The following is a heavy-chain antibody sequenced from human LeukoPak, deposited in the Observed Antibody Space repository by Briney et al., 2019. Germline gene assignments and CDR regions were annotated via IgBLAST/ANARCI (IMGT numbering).Heavy chain of an antibody. D-gene: IGHD5-12*01. CDR2: ISGSGGST. V-gene: IGHV3-23*01. CDR3: ATRGYSGYEPPTYFDY. J-gene: IGHJ4*02. CDR1: GFTFSSYA. Sequence: GGSLRLSCAASGFTFSSYAMSWVRQAPGKGLEWVSAISGSGGSTYYADSVKGRFTISRDNSKNTLYLQMNSLRAEDTAVYYCATRGYSGYEPPTYFDYWGQGTLVTVSS.